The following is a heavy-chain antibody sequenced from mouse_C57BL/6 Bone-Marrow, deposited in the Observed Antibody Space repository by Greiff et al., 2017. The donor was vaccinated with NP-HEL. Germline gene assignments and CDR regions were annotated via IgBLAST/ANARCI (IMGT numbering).Heavy chain of an antibody. D-gene: IGHD2-10*01. CDR2: IYPRSGNT. J-gene: IGHJ3*01. Sequence: QVQLQQSGAELARPGASVKLSCKASGYTFTSYGISWVKQRTGQGLEWIGEIYPRSGNTYYNEKSKGKATLTADKSSSTAYMELRSLTSEDSAVYFCARPYYDPFAYWGQGTLVTVSA. CDR3: ARPYYDPFAY. CDR1: GYTFTSYG. V-gene: IGHV1-81*01.